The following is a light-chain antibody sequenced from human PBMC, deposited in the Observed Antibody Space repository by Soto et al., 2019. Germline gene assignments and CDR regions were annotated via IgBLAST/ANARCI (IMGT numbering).Light chain of an antibody. V-gene: IGLV2-14*03. CDR2: DVS. J-gene: IGLJ1*01. CDR1: SSDIGGYDY. Sequence: QSALNQPASLSGSPGQSINISCTGSSSDIGGYDYVSWYQQYPGKAPKLMIYDVSNRPSGVSNRFSGSKSGNTASLTISGLQADDEADYYCSSFTSSTTRVFGTGTKLTFL. CDR3: SSFTSSTTRV.